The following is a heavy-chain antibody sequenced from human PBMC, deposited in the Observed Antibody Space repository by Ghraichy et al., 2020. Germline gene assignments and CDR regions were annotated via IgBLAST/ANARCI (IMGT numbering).Heavy chain of an antibody. CDR1: GYTFTGHY. Sequence: ASVKVSCKASGYTFTGHYIHWVRQAPGQGLEWMGWINPDTGGTKFAQKFQGWVTMTRDTSINTAYIEMRRLMSDDTAIYYCARSLATVSSYFYYSMDVWGQGTRVTVSS. D-gene: IGHD4-11*01. CDR3: ARSLATVSSYFYYSMDV. V-gene: IGHV1-2*04. J-gene: IGHJ6*02. CDR2: INPDTGGT.